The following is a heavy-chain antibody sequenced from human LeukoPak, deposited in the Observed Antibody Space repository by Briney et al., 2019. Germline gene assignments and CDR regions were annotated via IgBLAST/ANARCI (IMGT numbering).Heavy chain of an antibody. CDR3: ARMGGYNGYYFDY. Sequence: SETLSLTCTVSGGSISSYYWSWIRRPPGKGLEWIGYIYYSGSTNYNPSLKSRVTISVDTSKNQFSLKLSSVTAADTAVYYCARMGGYNGYYFDYWGQGTLVTVSS. V-gene: IGHV4-59*08. J-gene: IGHJ4*02. CDR2: IYYSGST. D-gene: IGHD5-24*01. CDR1: GGSISSYY.